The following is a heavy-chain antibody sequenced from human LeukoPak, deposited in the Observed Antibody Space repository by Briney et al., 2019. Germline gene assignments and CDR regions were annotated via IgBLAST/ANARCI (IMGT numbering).Heavy chain of an antibody. J-gene: IGHJ4*02. CDR2: IYYSGST. CDR3: ARAKWQLPDY. Sequence: SETLSLTCTVSGGSISSYYWSWIRQPPGKGLEWIGYIYYSGSTNYNPSLKSRVTISVDTSKSQFSLKLSSVTAADTAVYYCARAKWQLPDYWGQGTLVTVSS. V-gene: IGHV4-59*01. D-gene: IGHD2-15*01. CDR1: GGSISSYY.